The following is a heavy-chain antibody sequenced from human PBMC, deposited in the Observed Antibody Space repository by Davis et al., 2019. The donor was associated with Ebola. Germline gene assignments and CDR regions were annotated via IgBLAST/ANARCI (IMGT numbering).Heavy chain of an antibody. J-gene: IGHJ6*04. D-gene: IGHD2-2*01. Sequence: PGGSLRLSCAASEFTFSSYSMNWVRQAPGKGLEWVSSISSSSSYIYYADSVKGRFTISRDNAKNSLYLQMNSLRAEDTAVYYCARVVVPAAMPDNGMDVWGKGTTVTVSS. CDR1: EFTFSSYS. CDR2: ISSSSSYI. CDR3: ARVVVPAAMPDNGMDV. V-gene: IGHV3-21*01.